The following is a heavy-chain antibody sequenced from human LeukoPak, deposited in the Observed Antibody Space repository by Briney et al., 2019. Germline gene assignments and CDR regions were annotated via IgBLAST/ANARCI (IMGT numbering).Heavy chain of an antibody. V-gene: IGHV1-69*04. CDR2: IIPILGIA. J-gene: IGHJ4*02. CDR3: ARDGRKWLRKEIFDY. D-gene: IGHD5-12*01. Sequence: SVKVSCKASGYTFSGYYMHWVRQAPGQGHEWMGRIIPILGIANYAQKFQGRVTITADKSTSTAYMELSSLRSEDTAVYYCARDGRKWLRKEIFDYWGQGTLVTVSS. CDR1: GYTFSGYY.